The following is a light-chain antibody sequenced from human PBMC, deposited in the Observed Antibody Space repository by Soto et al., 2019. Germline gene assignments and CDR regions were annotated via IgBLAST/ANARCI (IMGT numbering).Light chain of an antibody. CDR3: QQRSNWPRG. Sequence: EIVLTQSPATLSLSPGERATLACRASQSVSSYLAWYQQKPGQAPWLLIYDASNRATGIPARFSGSGSGTDFTLTISSLEPEDFAVYYCQQRSNWPRGFGGGTKVDI. J-gene: IGKJ4*01. CDR2: DAS. CDR1: QSVSSY. V-gene: IGKV3-11*01.